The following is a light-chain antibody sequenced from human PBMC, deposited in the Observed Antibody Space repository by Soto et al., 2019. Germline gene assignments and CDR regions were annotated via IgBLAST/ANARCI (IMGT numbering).Light chain of an antibody. CDR1: RNDIGVYDF. CDR3: SSYRSIGTLV. Sequence: QSALTQPPSASGSPGQSVTISCTGTRNDIGVYDFVSWYQHHPGKAPRLIIYEVVQRPSGVPDRFSGSKSGNTASLTVSGLQAADEADYYCSSYRSIGTLVFGTGTKLTVL. CDR2: EVV. J-gene: IGLJ1*01. V-gene: IGLV2-8*01.